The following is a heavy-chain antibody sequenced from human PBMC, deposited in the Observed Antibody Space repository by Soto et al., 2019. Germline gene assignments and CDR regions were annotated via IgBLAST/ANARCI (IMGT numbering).Heavy chain of an antibody. D-gene: IGHD2-15*01. V-gene: IGHV1-18*01. Sequence: ASVKVSCKTSGYTFTNFGISWVRQAPGQGLEWMGWIGTYNGRTSYAKKFQGRVTMTTDTPTSTAYMELWGLRSDDTALYYCARDFFCSGGRCSDVFDIWGQGTMVTVSS. J-gene: IGHJ3*02. CDR2: IGTYNGRT. CDR3: ARDFFCSGGRCSDVFDI. CDR1: GYTFTNFG.